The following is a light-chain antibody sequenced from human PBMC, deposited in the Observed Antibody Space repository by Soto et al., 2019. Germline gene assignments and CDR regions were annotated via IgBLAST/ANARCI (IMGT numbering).Light chain of an antibody. V-gene: IGKV1-39*01. CDR2: DAS. J-gene: IGKJ1*01. Sequence: DIQMTQSPSSLSASVGARVAVTCRASQSISSYLNWYQQKPGRAPKVVIYDASRLQSGVPSRFSGSGSGTDFTLTISSLQPEDFATYYCQQSYSTPWTFGQGTKVDIK. CDR3: QQSYSTPWT. CDR1: QSISSY.